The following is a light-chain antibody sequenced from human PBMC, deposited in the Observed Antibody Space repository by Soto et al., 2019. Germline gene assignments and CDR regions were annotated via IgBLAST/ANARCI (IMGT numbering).Light chain of an antibody. CDR3: SSYTGSSTYV. Sequence: QSVLTQPASVSGSPGQSITISCTGTSSDVGGYNYVSWYQQHPGKAPKLMIYDVSNRPSGVSNRFSGSKSGNTASLTISGLQAEDEPDYYCSSYTGSSTYVFGTGTKLTVL. CDR2: DVS. V-gene: IGLV2-14*01. CDR1: SSDVGGYNY. J-gene: IGLJ1*01.